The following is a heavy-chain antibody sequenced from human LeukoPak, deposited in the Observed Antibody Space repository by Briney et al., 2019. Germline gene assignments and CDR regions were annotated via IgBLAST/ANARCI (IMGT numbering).Heavy chain of an antibody. V-gene: IGHV3-73*01. CDR3: TRRGLSIDY. J-gene: IGHJ4*02. CDR1: GFTFSGSA. D-gene: IGHD2-2*01. Sequence: GGSLKLSCAAFGFTFSGSAMHWVRQASGKGLEWVGRIRSKANSYATAYAASVKGRFTISRDDSKNTAYLQMNSLKTEDTAVYYCTRRGLSIDYWGQGTLVTVSS. CDR2: IRSKANSYAT.